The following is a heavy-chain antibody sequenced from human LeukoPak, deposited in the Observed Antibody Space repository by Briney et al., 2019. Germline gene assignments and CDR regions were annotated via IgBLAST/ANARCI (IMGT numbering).Heavy chain of an antibody. V-gene: IGHV3-66*02. Sequence: PGGSLRLSRAASGFTVSSNYMSWVRQAPGKGLEWVSVIYSGGSTYYADSVKGRFTISRDNSKNTLYLQMNSLRAEDTAVYYCARADSSSWEVDYWGQGTLVTVSS. CDR2: IYSGGST. CDR1: GFTVSSNY. D-gene: IGHD6-13*01. J-gene: IGHJ4*02. CDR3: ARADSSSWEVDY.